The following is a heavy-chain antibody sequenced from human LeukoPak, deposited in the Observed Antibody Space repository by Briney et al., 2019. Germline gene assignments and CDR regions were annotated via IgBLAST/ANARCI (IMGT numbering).Heavy chain of an antibody. V-gene: IGHV5-51*01. CDR1: GYNFISYW. Sequence: GESLKISCKGSGYNFISYWIGWVRQMPGKGLEWMGIIYPGDSDIRYSPSFQGQVTISADKSISTAYLQWSSLKASDTAMYYCARQRVRGFHWFDPWGQGTLVTVSS. J-gene: IGHJ5*02. CDR2: IYPGDSDI. CDR3: ARQRVRGFHWFDP. D-gene: IGHD3-10*01.